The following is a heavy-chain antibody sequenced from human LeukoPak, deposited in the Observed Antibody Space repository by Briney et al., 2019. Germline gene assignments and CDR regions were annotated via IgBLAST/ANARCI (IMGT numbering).Heavy chain of an antibody. J-gene: IGHJ4*02. CDR1: GFTFSSYA. D-gene: IGHD1-1*01. Sequence: PGGSLRLSCAASGFTFSSYAMSWVRQAPGKGLEWVSAISGSGGSTYYADSVKGRFTISRDNAKNTLYLQMNSLRAEDTAVYYCARAPVLYFDYWGQGTLVTVSS. CDR3: ARAPVLYFDY. CDR2: ISGSGGST. V-gene: IGHV3-23*01.